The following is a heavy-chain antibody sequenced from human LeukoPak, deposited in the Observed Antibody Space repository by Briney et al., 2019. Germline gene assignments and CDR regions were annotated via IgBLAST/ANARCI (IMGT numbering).Heavy chain of an antibody. CDR1: GFTFSSYS. Sequence: QAGGSLRLSCAASGFTFSSYSMNWVRQAPGKGLEWVSYISSSSSTIYYADSVKGRFTISRDNAKNSLYLQMNSLRAEDTAVYYCARDQKTTGNNWFDPWGQGTLVTVSS. J-gene: IGHJ5*02. CDR3: ARDQKTTGNNWFDP. D-gene: IGHD4-17*01. CDR2: ISSSSSTI. V-gene: IGHV3-48*04.